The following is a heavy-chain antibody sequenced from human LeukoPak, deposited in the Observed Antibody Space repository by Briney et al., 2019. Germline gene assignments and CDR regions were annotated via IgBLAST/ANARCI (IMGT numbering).Heavy chain of an antibody. D-gene: IGHD6-19*01. Sequence: GGSLRLSCAASGFTFSSYGMSWVRQAPGKGLEWVSAISGTGSSTYYADSVKGRFTISRDNPKNTLYLQMNSLRAEDTAVYYCAKVDSSGWYVSSPDYWGQGTLVTVS. CDR2: ISGTGSST. V-gene: IGHV3-23*01. CDR1: GFTFSSYG. J-gene: IGHJ4*02. CDR3: AKVDSSGWYVSSPDY.